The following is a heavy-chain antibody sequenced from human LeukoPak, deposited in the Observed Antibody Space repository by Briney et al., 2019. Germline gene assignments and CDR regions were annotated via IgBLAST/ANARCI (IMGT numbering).Heavy chain of an antibody. V-gene: IGHV4-34*01. CDR3: ARGPPYQLLYVFDY. CDR1: GGSFSGYY. J-gene: IGHJ4*02. Sequence: SETLSLTCAVYGGSFSGYYWSWIRQPPGKGLEWIGEINHSGSTNYNPSLKSRVTISVDTSKNQFSLKLSSVTAADTAVYYCARGPPYQLLYVFDYWGQGTLVTVSS. CDR2: INHSGST. D-gene: IGHD2-2*02.